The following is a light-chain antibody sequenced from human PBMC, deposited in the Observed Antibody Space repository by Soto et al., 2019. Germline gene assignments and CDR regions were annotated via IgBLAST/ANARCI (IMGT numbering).Light chain of an antibody. J-gene: IGKJ4*01. CDR1: QDISNY. Sequence: DIQMTQSPSSLSASVRDRVTITCQASQDISNYLNWYQQKPGKAPKLLIYDASNLETGVPSRFSGSGSGTDFTFTISSLQPEDIATYYCQQYDNLLSLTFGGGTKVEIK. CDR3: QQYDNLLSLT. CDR2: DAS. V-gene: IGKV1-33*01.